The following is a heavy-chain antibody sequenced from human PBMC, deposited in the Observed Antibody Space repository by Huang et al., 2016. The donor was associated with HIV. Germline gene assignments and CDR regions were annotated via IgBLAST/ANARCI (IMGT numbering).Heavy chain of an antibody. V-gene: IGHV3-48*01. D-gene: IGHD3-22*01. CDR3: VRDSSSGLQLRY. J-gene: IGHJ4*02. CDR1: GYTFSTYS. CDR2: ISKTSGAT. Sequence: EVQLVESGGGLAQPGGSLRLSCVASGYTFSTYSMNWVRQAPGMGLEWVSYISKTSGATSYAESVKGRFTVSRDNVKDSLYLQMNRLRVEDTAMYYCVRDSSSGLQLRYWGQGALVIVS.